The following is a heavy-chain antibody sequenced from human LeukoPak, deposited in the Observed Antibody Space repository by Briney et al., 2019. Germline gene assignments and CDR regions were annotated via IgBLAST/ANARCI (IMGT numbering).Heavy chain of an antibody. V-gene: IGHV5-51*01. D-gene: IGHD6-6*01. J-gene: IGHJ4*02. CDR1: GYTFTRHW. Sequence: GESLQISCEGSGYTFTRHWIGWVRQMPGKGLEWMGILYPGDSDTRYSPSFQGQVTISADKSISTAYLQWNSLEASDTAMYYCARLSSSSEENYFDYWGQGTQVTASS. CDR2: LYPGDSDT. CDR3: ARLSSSSEENYFDY.